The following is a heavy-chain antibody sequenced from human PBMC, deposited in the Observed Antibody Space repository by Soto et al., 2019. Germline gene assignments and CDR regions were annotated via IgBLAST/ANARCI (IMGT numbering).Heavy chain of an antibody. CDR1: GFSLSTSGVG. CDR2: IYWDDDK. V-gene: IGHV2-5*02. D-gene: IGHD2-21*02. CDR3: IQSRCGGDCLQSYASHYYYGMDV. Sequence: QITLKESGPTLVKPTQTLTLTCTFSGFSLSTSGVGVGWIRQPPGKALEWLALIYWDDDKRYSPSLRSRLTISKDTSKNQVVLTITKMAPVDTATYYCIQSRCGGDCLQSYASHYYYGMDVWGEGTTVTVSS. J-gene: IGHJ6*04.